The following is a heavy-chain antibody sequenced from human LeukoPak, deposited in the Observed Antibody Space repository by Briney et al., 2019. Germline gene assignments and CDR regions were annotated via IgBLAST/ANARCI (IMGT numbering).Heavy chain of an antibody. CDR3: TRGYYGSGTYYNY. D-gene: IGHD3-10*01. CDR2: IHSSGSTI. CDR1: GFTFSSYE. J-gene: IGHJ4*02. Sequence: GGSLRLSCAASGFTFSSYEMNWVRQAPGKGLEWVSYIHSSGSTIYYADSVKGRFTISRDNAKNSLYLQMNSLRAEDTAVYYCTRGYYGSGTYYNYWGQGTQVTVSS. V-gene: IGHV3-48*03.